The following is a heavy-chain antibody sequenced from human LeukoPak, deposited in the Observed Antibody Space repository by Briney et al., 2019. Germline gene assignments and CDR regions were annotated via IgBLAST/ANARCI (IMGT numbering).Heavy chain of an antibody. D-gene: IGHD3-3*01. CDR1: GYTFTSYA. V-gene: IGHV7-4-1*02. Sequence: ASVKVSCKASGYTFTSYAINWVRQAPGQGLEWMGWINTITGNPTYAQGFTGRFVFSLDTSVSTTYLQISSLKAEDTAVYYCARDYNFWSGYFDYWGQGTLVTASS. CDR2: INTITGNP. J-gene: IGHJ4*02. CDR3: ARDYNFWSGYFDY.